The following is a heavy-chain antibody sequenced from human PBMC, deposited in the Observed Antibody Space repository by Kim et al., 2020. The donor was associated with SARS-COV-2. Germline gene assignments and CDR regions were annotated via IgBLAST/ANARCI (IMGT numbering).Heavy chain of an antibody. CDR2: INHSGST. V-gene: IGHV4-34*01. J-gene: IGHJ4*02. CDR3: ARGRRGFSMVRGVYYFDY. CDR1: GGSFSGYY. Sequence: SETLSPTCAVYGGSFSGYYWSWIRQPPGKGLEWIGEINHSGSTNYNPSLKSRVTISVDTSKNQFSLKLSSVTAADTAVYYCARGRRGFSMVRGVYYFDYWGQGTLVTVSS. D-gene: IGHD3-10*01.